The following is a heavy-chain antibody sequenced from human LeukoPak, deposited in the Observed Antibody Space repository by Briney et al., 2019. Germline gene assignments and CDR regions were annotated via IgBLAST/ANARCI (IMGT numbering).Heavy chain of an antibody. CDR3: ARSRSGYSYDHAAFEI. J-gene: IGHJ3*02. V-gene: IGHV4-59*01. CDR2: IDYRGST. D-gene: IGHD5-18*01. Sequence: SETLPLTCTVSGGSISTYYWSWIWQPPGKGLEWIAYIDYRGSTTYNPSLRSRVTISVDTSRNQFSLKLSSVSAADAAVYYCARSRSGYSYDHAAFEIWGQGTVVTVSS. CDR1: GGSISTYY.